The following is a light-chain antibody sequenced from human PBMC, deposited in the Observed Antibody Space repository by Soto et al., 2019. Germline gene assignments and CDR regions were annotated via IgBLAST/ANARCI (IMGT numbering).Light chain of an antibody. CDR2: DDS. J-gene: IGLJ1*01. CDR1: NIGSQS. CDR3: QVWDTSSDHSYV. Sequence: SYELTQPPSVSVAPGQTARITCGGNNIGSQSVHWYQQKPGQAPVLVVYDDSDRPSGIPERFSGSNSGNTATLTIRRVEAWDVADYYCQVWDTSSDHSYVFGAGTKLTVL. V-gene: IGLV3-21*02.